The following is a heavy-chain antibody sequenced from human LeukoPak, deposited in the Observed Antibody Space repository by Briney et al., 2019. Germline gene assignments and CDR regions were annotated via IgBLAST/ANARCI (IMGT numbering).Heavy chain of an antibody. V-gene: IGHV3-20*04. J-gene: IGHJ6*02. D-gene: IGHD6-19*01. Sequence: PGGSLRLSCAASGFTFSSYAMSWVRQAPGKGLEWVSGISWDSRNIGYAASVKGRFTISRDNAKNSLHLQLSSLRTEDTALYYCARGNRDSSGFYFYYGMDVWGQGTTVTVSS. CDR1: GFTFSSYA. CDR2: ISWDSRNI. CDR3: ARGNRDSSGFYFYYGMDV.